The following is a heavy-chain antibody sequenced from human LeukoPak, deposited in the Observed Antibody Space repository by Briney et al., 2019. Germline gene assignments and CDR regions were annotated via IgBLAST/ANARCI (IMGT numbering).Heavy chain of an antibody. J-gene: IGHJ4*02. Sequence: PGGSLRLPCAASGFTFSSYSMNWVRQAPGKGLEWVSYISSGSSSIYYADSVKGRFTISRDNAKNSLYLQMNSLRAEDTAVYYCARIYSSSWDGLGVFDSWGQGTLVTVSS. CDR1: GFTFSSYS. CDR2: ISSGSSSI. D-gene: IGHD6-13*01. V-gene: IGHV3-48*01. CDR3: ARIYSSSWDGLGVFDS.